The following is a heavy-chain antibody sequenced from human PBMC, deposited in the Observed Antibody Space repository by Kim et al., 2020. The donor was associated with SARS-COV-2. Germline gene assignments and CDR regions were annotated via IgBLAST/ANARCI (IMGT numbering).Heavy chain of an antibody. Sequence: YAGSVKGRFTISRDNAKNSLYLQMNSLRTEDTALYYCVKDPWSTGSRYFDVWGRGTLVTVSS. D-gene: IGHD3-9*01. CDR3: VKDPWSTGSRYFDV. V-gene: IGHV3-9*01. J-gene: IGHJ2*01.